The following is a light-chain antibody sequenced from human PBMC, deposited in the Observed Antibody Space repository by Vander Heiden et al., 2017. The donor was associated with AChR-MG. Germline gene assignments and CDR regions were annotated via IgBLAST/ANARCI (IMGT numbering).Light chain of an antibody. V-gene: IGLV2-14*01. CDR1: SSDVGGYNS. CDR2: EVS. Sequence: QSALTQPASVSGSPGQSLTISCTGTSSDVGGYNSVSWYQQHPGKAPKLMIYEVSNRPSGVSNRFSGSKSGNTASLTISGRQAEDEADYYCSSYTSSSTLVFGGGTKLTVL. CDR3: SSYTSSSTLV. J-gene: IGLJ2*01.